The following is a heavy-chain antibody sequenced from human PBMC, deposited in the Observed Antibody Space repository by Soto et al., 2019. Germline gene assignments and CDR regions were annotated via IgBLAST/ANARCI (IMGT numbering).Heavy chain of an antibody. V-gene: IGHV3-23*01. Sequence: EVEVLESGGGLVQPGGSLRLSCEAPGFPFIPYVLRWVRQAPGKGLEWVSSITSSGGGTYYADSVKGRFTVSRDNSKNTVYLQMNSLRDEDTAVYYCAKLTAAWGQGTLVTVSS. CDR3: AKLTAA. CDR1: GFPFIPYV. J-gene: IGHJ4*02. CDR2: ITSSGGGT. D-gene: IGHD6-13*01.